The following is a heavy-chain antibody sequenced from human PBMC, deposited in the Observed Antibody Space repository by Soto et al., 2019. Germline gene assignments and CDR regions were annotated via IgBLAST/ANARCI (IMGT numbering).Heavy chain of an antibody. CDR2: VSGSGAGT. CDR1: GFTFSSSA. Sequence: EVQLLESGGGLVQPGGSLRLSCAASGFTFSSSAMSWVRQAPGKGLEWVSAVSGSGAGTYYADSVKGRSTISRDNSKNTLYLQMNSLRAEDTAIYYCAKEGHSSSSGGYFDLWGRGTLVTVSS. V-gene: IGHV3-23*01. D-gene: IGHD6-6*01. CDR3: AKEGHSSSSGGYFDL. J-gene: IGHJ2*01.